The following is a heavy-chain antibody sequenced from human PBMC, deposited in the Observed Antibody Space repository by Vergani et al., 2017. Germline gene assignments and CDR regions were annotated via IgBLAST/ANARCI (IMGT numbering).Heavy chain of an antibody. J-gene: IGHJ5*02. Sequence: QVQLVESGGGVVQPGRSLRLSCAASGFTFNQYGMHWVRQAPGKRLEWVAVTWYDGNNKQYADSVKGRFTISIDNSKSTMYLQMNSLRDDDTGVYYFARDLRLLYNRFDPWGQGTLVTVSS. D-gene: IGHD1-14*01. CDR1: GFTFNQYG. V-gene: IGHV3-33*01. CDR2: TWYDGNNK. CDR3: ARDLRLLYNRFDP.